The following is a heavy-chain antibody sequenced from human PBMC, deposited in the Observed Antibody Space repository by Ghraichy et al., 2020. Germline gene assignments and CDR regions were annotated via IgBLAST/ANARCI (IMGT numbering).Heavy chain of an antibody. V-gene: IGHV3-23*01. J-gene: IGHJ4*02. CDR2: VSRSGSNT. CDR3: VKAFSDIVVMVYATTFDH. CDR1: GFTFSIYA. D-gene: IGHD2-8*01. Sequence: GSLRLSCAASGFTFSIYAMTWVRQAPGKGLEWVSTVSRSGSNTYYADSVKGRFTIFRDNTKNTLYLQMSSLRADDTARYYCVKAFSDIVVMVYATTFDHWGQGALVTVSS.